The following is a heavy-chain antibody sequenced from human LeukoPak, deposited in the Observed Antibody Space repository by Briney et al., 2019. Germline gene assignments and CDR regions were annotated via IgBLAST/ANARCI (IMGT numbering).Heavy chain of an antibody. CDR3: ARIPYCSSTSCLINWFDP. D-gene: IGHD2-2*01. CDR2: ISSSGSTI. V-gene: IGHV3-11*04. CDR1: GFTFSDYY. Sequence: GGSLRLSCAASGFTFSDYYMSWIRQAPGKGLEWVSYISSSGSTIYYADSVKGRFTISRDNAKNSLYLQMNSLRAEDTAVYYCARIPYCSSTSCLINWFDPWGQGTLVTVSS. J-gene: IGHJ5*02.